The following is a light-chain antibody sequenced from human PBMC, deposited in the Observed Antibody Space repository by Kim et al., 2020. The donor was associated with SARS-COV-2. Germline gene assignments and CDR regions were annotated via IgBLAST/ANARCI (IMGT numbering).Light chain of an antibody. CDR1: SGHSSYA. V-gene: IGLV4-69*01. CDR2: LNSDGSH. CDR3: QTWGTGIRV. Sequence: PVLTQSPSASASLGASVKLTCTLSSGHSSYAIAWHQQQPEKGPRYLMKLNSDGSHNKGDGIPDRFSGSSSGAERYLTISSLQSEDEADYYCQTWGTGIRVFGGGTQLTVL. J-gene: IGLJ3*02.